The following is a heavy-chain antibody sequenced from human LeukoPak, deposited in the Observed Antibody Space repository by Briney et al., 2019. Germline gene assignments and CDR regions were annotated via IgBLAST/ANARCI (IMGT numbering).Heavy chain of an antibody. CDR3: ARDLTMVRGVTRDY. V-gene: IGHV1-2*02. D-gene: IGHD3-10*01. J-gene: IGHJ4*02. CDR1: GYTFTVQY. CDR2: IKPNSGAT. Sequence: GASVKVSCKASGYTFTVQYIHWLRQAPGQGLEWIGLIKPNSGATNYAQQYQGRVAMTRDTSINTAYMDLRSLTSDDTAVYYCARDLTMVRGVTRDYWGQGTLVTVSS.